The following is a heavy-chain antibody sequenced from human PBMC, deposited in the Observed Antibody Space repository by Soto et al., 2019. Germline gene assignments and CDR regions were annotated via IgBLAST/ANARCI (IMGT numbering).Heavy chain of an antibody. CDR3: AKDLGSGYSSSWYPDAFDI. J-gene: IGHJ3*02. D-gene: IGHD6-13*01. V-gene: IGHV3-23*01. CDR1: GFTFSSYA. Sequence: EVRLLESGGGLVQPGGSLRLSCAASGFTFSSYAMSWVRQAPGKGLEWVSAISGSGGSTYYADSVKGRFTISRDNSKNTLYLQMNSLRAEDTAVYYCAKDLGSGYSSSWYPDAFDIWGQGTMVTVSS. CDR2: ISGSGGST.